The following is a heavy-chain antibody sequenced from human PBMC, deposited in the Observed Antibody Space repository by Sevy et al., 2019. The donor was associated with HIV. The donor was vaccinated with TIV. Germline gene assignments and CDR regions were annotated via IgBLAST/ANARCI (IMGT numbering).Heavy chain of an antibody. CDR3: ARGGSSWPYFDY. D-gene: IGHD6-13*01. CDR2: ISGLSNYI. V-gene: IGHV3-21*01. Sequence: GGSLRLSCAASAFTFSSYPMNWVRQAPGKGLEWVSYISGLSNYIYYADSVKGRFTISRDNAKNSLYLQMNSLRVEDTAVYYCARGGSSWPYFDYWGQGTLVTVSS. CDR1: AFTFSSYP. J-gene: IGHJ4*02.